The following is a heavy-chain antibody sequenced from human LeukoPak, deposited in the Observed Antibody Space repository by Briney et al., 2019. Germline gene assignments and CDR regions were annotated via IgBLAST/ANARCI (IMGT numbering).Heavy chain of an antibody. J-gene: IGHJ4*02. D-gene: IGHD5-12*01. CDR1: GGSFSGYY. Sequence: SEALSLTCAVYGGSFSGYYWSWIRQPPGKGLEWIGEINHSGSTNYNPSLKSRVTISVDTSKNQFSLKLSSVTAADTAVYYCARVGYSGYDDRGSFDYWGQGTLVTVSS. V-gene: IGHV4-34*01. CDR3: ARVGYSGYDDRGSFDY. CDR2: INHSGST.